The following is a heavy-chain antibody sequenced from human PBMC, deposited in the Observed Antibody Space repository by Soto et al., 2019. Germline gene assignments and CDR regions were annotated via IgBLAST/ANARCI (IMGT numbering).Heavy chain of an antibody. V-gene: IGHV4-39*01. CDR2: IYYSGST. CDR3: TRLDDYIWGSLVDY. CDR1: GGSISSSSYY. J-gene: IGHJ4*02. Sequence: QLQLQESGPGLVKPSETLSLTCTVSGGSISSSSYYWGWIRQPPGKGLEWIGSIYYSGSTYYNPYLKRRVTISVDTSKNQFALKLSSVTAADTAVYYCTRLDDYIWGSLVDYWGQGTLVTVSS. D-gene: IGHD3-16*01.